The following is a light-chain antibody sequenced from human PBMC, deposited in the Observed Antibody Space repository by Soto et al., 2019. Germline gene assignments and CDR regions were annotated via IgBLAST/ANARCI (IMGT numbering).Light chain of an antibody. CDR3: QQYNIYSGT. CDR2: KAS. V-gene: IGKV1-5*03. J-gene: IGKJ2*02. Sequence: DIQMTQSPSTLSASVGDRVTITCRASQSISTWLAWYQQKPGKAPKLLIFKASTLESGVPSRFSGSGSETEFTLTISSLQPDDFATYYCQQYNIYSGTFGQGTKVDIK. CDR1: QSISTW.